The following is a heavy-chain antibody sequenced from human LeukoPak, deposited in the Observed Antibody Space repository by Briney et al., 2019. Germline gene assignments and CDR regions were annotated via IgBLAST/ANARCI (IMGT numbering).Heavy chain of an antibody. D-gene: IGHD6-13*01. CDR3: ASSQGFRKSAAVFDY. J-gene: IGHJ4*02. Sequence: GSLRLSCAASGFTFSSYAMSWVRQAPGKGLEWIGEINHSGSTNYNPSLKSRVTISVDTSKNQFSLKLSSVTAADTAVYYCASSQGFRKSAAVFDYWGQGTLVTVSS. V-gene: IGHV4-34*01. CDR1: GFTFSSYA. CDR2: INHSGST.